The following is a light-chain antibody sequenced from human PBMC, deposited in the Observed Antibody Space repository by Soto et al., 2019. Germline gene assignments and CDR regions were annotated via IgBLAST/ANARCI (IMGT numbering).Light chain of an antibody. CDR3: SSSAGSNNVV. CDR2: EVS. V-gene: IGLV2-8*01. J-gene: IGLJ2*01. Sequence: QSVLTQYPSASGSPGQSVTISCTGTSSDVGGYNFVSWYQQHPGKAPKLMIYEVSERPSGVPDRFSGSKSGNTASLTVSGLQAEDEADYYCSSSAGSNNVVFGGGTQLTVL. CDR1: SSDVGGYNF.